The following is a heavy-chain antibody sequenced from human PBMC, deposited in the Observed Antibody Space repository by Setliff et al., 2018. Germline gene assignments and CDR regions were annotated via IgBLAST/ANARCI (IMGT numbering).Heavy chain of an antibody. J-gene: IGHJ4*02. V-gene: IGHV3-48*04. CDR2: ISSGSGTI. CDR3: AKGVGLDYYDRVDY. CDR1: GFQFSSFP. D-gene: IGHD3-22*01. Sequence: PGGSLRLSCAASGFQFSSFPMSWVRQAPGKGLEWISYISSGSGTIYYAASVKGRFTISRDNAKNSLYLQMNSLRAEDTAVYYCAKGVGLDYYDRVDYWGQGTLVTVSS.